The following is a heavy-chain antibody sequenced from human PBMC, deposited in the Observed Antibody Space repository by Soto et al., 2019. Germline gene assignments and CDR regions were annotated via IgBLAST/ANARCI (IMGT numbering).Heavy chain of an antibody. CDR1: GGSLSSNSYY. J-gene: IGHJ5*02. Sequence: SETLSPTCAASGGSLSSNSYYWGSLRQRLRKGLEWVWIIYYSARTYSIPSLKSQVAISLDTSKNQFSLTLSSVTAADTAVYYPASTRYSYGLGWFEPWGQGTLVTVSS. CDR2: IYYSART. D-gene: IGHD5-18*01. V-gene: IGHV4-39*01. CDR3: ASTRYSYGLGWFEP.